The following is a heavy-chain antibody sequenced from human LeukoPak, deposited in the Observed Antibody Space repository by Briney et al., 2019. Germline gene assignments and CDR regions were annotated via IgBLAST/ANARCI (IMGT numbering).Heavy chain of an antibody. D-gene: IGHD2-2*01. V-gene: IGHV5-51*01. J-gene: IGHJ4*02. CDR1: GYSFTTYW. Sequence: GESLKISCRGSGYSFTTYWIGWVRQMPGKGLEWMGIIYPGDSDTRYSPSFQGQVAMSADKSIDTAYLQWSSLKASDTAMYYCARRQGCSSTSCPPDSWGQGTLVTVSS. CDR2: IYPGDSDT. CDR3: ARRQGCSSTSCPPDS.